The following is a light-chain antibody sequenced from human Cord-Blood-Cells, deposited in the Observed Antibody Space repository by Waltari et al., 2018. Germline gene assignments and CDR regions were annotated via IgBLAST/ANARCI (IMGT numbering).Light chain of an antibody. J-gene: IGLJ1*01. V-gene: IGLV2-14*01. Sequence: QSALTQPASVSGSPGQSITIPCTGPSSDVGGYNYVPWYQQHPGKAPKLMIYEVSNRPSGVSNRFSGSKSGNTASLTISGLQAEDEADYYCSSYTSSSTLYVFGTGTKVTVL. CDR3: SSYTSSSTLYV. CDR1: SSDVGGYNY. CDR2: EVS.